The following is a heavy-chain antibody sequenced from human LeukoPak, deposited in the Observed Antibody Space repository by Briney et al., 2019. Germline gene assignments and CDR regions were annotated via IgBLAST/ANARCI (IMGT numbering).Heavy chain of an antibody. Sequence: SVKVSFKASGGTFSSYAISWVRQAPGQGLEWMGGIIPIFGTANYAQKFQGRVTITADESTSTAYMELSSLRSEDTAVYYCARDLGGSYYYFDYWGQGTLVTVSS. J-gene: IGHJ4*02. V-gene: IGHV1-69*13. CDR3: ARDLGGSYYYFDY. D-gene: IGHD1-26*01. CDR2: IIPIFGTA. CDR1: GGTFSSYA.